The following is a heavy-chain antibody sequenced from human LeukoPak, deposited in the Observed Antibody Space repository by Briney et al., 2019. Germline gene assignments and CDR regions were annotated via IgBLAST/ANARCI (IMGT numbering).Heavy chain of an antibody. Sequence: ASVKVSCKASGYTFSRYVVHWVRQAPGQRPEWMGWINAGNGGTKYSQNFQGRVTITWDRSANTAYMELSSLTSEDTALCYCERDDCGDTCYPGGYWGQGTLVAVSS. CDR3: ERDDCGDTCYPGGY. J-gene: IGHJ4*02. D-gene: IGHD2-21*01. V-gene: IGHV1-3*01. CDR1: GYTFSRYV. CDR2: INAGNGGT.